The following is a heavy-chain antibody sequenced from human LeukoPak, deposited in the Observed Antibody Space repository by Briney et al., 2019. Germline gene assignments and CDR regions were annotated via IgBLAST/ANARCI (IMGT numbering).Heavy chain of an antibody. J-gene: IGHJ6*03. CDR3: AKESPVLTYYYYYYVDV. V-gene: IGHV3-30*02. Sequence: GGSLRLSCAASGFTFSSYGMHWVRQAPGKGLEWVAFIRYDGSNKYYADSVKGRFTISRDNSKNTLYPQMNSLRAEDTAVYYCAKESPVLTYYYYYYVDVWGKGTTVTVSS. CDR1: GFTFSSYG. CDR2: IRYDGSNK. D-gene: IGHD3-10*01.